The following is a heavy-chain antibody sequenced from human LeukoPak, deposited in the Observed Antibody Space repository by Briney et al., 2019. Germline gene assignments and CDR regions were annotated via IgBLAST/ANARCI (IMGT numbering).Heavy chain of an antibody. CDR3: ASLWFGELLPYYFDY. V-gene: IGHV4-59*01. D-gene: IGHD3-10*01. J-gene: IGHJ4*02. CDR1: GDSISSYY. Sequence: PSETLSLTCTVSGDSISSYYWSWIRQPPGKRLEWIGYIYYSGRTNYNPSLKSRVTISVDTSKNQFSLKLSSVTAADTAVYYCASLWFGELLPYYFDYWGQGTLVTVSS. CDR2: IYYSGRT.